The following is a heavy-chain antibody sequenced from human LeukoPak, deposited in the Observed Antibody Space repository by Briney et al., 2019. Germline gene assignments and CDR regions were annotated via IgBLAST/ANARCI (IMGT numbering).Heavy chain of an antibody. V-gene: IGHV3-53*01. CDR3: ARGYIYGYDC. Sequence: GGSLRLSCAVFGFTVSNNYMSWVRQAPGRGLEWVSVIYSGGPTYYADSVKGRFTISRDNSKNTLYLQMNSLRAEDTAVYYCARGYIYGYDCWGQGALVTVSS. CDR2: IYSGGPT. CDR1: GFTVSNNY. D-gene: IGHD5-18*01. J-gene: IGHJ4*02.